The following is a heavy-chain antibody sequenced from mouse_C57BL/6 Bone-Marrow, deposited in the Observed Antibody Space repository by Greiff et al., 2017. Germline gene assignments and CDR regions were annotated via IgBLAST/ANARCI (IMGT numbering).Heavy chain of an antibody. D-gene: IGHD1-1*01. CDR3: ARYYYGSRGYAMDY. J-gene: IGHJ4*01. V-gene: IGHV1-18*01. CDR1: GYTFTDYN. Sequence: VQLQQSGPELVKPGASVKIPCKASGYTFTDYNMDWVKQSPGKSLEWIGDINPNNGGTIYNQKFKGKATLTVDKSSSTAYMELRSLTSEDTAVYYWARYYYGSRGYAMDYWGQGTSVTVSS. CDR2: INPNNGGT.